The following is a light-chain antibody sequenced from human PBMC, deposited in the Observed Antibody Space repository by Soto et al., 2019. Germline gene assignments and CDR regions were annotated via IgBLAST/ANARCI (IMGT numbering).Light chain of an antibody. Sequence: EIVMTQSPATLSVSPGERATLSCRASQSVYSNVAWYQQRPGQAPRLLIYRASTRATGIPARFSGSGSGTEFTLTISSLQYEDFAVDYCQHYQNLWAFGQGTKVEIK. V-gene: IGKV3-15*01. CDR2: RAS. J-gene: IGKJ1*01. CDR1: QSVYSN. CDR3: QHYQNLWA.